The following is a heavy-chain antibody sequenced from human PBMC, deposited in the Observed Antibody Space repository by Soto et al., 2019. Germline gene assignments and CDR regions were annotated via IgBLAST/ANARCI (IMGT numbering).Heavy chain of an antibody. Sequence: SETLSLTCTVSGGSITSSYWSWIRRPPGKGLEWIAYIYDTGISGCTPSTSYNPSLKSRVTMSVDASKSQFSLKLTSVTAADTAVYYCARGEDAFFYYGLDVWGQGITVTVSS. V-gene: IGHV4-59*01. J-gene: IGHJ6*02. CDR2: IYDTGISGCTPST. CDR3: ARGEDAFFYYGLDV. CDR1: GGSITSSY.